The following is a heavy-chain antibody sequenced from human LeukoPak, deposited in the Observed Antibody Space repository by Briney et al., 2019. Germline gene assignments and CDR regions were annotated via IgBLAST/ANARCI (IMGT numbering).Heavy chain of an antibody. Sequence: GGSLGLSCAASGFTFEDYAMQWVRPAPGKGLEGVSGISWNSGSIGYADSVKGRFTISRDNAKNSLYLQMNSLRAEDTALYYCAKDTGIAVAGGYFDLWGRGTLVTVSS. D-gene: IGHD6-19*01. J-gene: IGHJ2*01. CDR1: GFTFEDYA. V-gene: IGHV3-9*01. CDR2: ISWNSGSI. CDR3: AKDTGIAVAGGYFDL.